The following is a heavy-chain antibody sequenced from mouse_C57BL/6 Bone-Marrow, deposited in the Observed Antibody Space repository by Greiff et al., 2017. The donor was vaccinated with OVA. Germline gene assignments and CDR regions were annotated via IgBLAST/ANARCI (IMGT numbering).Heavy chain of an antibody. J-gene: IGHJ4*01. CDR2: IDPENGDT. CDR1: GFNIKDDY. D-gene: IGHD2-1*01. CDR3: TTDLLRDY. Sequence: DVQLVESGAELVRPGASVKLSCTASGFNIKDDYMHWVKQRPEQGLEWIGWIDPENGDTEYASKFQGKATITADTSSNTAYLQLSSLTSEDTAVYYCTTDLLRDYWGQGTSVTVSS. V-gene: IGHV14-4*01.